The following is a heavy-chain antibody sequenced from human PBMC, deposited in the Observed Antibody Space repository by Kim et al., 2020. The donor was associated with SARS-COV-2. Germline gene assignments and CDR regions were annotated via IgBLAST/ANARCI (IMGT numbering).Heavy chain of an antibody. CDR2: IKSKTDGGTT. CDR3: TTSLTTVTRRGYYGMDV. Sequence: GGSLRLSCAASGFTFSNAWMNWVRQAPGKGLEWVGRIKSKTDGGTTDYAAPVKGRFTMSRDDSKNTLYLQMNSLKSEDTAVYYCTTSLTTVTRRGYYGMDVWGQGTTVTVSS. J-gene: IGHJ6*02. V-gene: IGHV3-15*01. D-gene: IGHD4-17*01. CDR1: GFTFSNAW.